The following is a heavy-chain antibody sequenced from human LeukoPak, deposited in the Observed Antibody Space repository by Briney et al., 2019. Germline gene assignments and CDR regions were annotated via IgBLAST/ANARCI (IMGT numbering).Heavy chain of an antibody. CDR2: ISGSGGST. D-gene: IGHD4-17*01. J-gene: IGHJ6*02. V-gene: IGHV3-23*01. Sequence: GASLRLSCAASGFTFSSYAMSWVRQAPGKGLEGVSAISGSGGSTYYADSVKGRFTISRDNSKNTLYLQMNRLRAEDTAVYYCAGSTVTTVSYYYGMDVWGQGTTVTVS. CDR1: GFTFSSYA. CDR3: AGSTVTTVSYYYGMDV.